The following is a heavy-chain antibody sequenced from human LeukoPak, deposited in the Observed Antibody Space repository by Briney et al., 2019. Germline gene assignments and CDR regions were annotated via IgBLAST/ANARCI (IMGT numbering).Heavy chain of an antibody. D-gene: IGHD2-15*01. J-gene: IGHJ4*02. CDR1: GGSISSSSYY. CDR2: IYYSGST. V-gene: IGHV4-39*01. CDR3: ARGDCSGGSCYLFDY. Sequence: SETLSLTCTVSGGSISSSSYYWGWIRQPPGKGLAWIGCIYYSGSTYYNPSLKSRVTISVDTSKNQFSLKLSSVTAADTAVYYCARGDCSGGSCYLFDYWGQGALVTVSS.